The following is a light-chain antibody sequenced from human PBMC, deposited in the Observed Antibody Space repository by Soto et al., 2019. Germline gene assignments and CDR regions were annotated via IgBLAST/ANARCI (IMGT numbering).Light chain of an antibody. V-gene: IGLV2-14*01. Sequence: QSVLTQPASVSGSPGQSITISCTGTSSDAGNYNYVSWYQQYPGRVPKLLIYMVSNRPSGVSNRFSGSKSGNTASLTISGLQAEDEADYFCTSPTPGSLYVFGTGTKLTVL. CDR1: SSDAGNYNY. CDR3: TSPTPGSLYV. J-gene: IGLJ1*01. CDR2: MVS.